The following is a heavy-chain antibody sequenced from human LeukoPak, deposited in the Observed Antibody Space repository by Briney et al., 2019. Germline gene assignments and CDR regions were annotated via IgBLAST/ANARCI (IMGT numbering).Heavy chain of an antibody. CDR3: ARGPQLWSKGKYNWFDP. Sequence: ASVKVSCKASGYTFTGYYMHWVRQAPGQGLEWMGWINPNSGDTNYAQKFQGRVTMTRDTSISTAYMELSRLRSDDTAVYYCARGPQLWSKGKYNWFDPWGQGTLVTVSS. D-gene: IGHD5-18*01. CDR1: GYTFTGYY. J-gene: IGHJ5*02. V-gene: IGHV1-2*02. CDR2: INPNSGDT.